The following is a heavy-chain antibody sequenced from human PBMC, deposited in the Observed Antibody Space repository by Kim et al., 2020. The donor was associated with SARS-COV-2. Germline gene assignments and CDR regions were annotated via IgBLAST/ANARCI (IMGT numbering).Heavy chain of an antibody. Sequence: GGSLRLSCAASGFTFSSYWMSWVRQAPGKWLEWVANIKQDGSEKYYVDSVKGRFTISRDNAKNSLYLQMNSLRAEDTAVYYCARDTYGSGSYPQYYYGMDVWGQGTTVTVSS. CDR3: ARDTYGSGSYPQYYYGMDV. CDR2: IKQDGSEK. CDR1: GFTFSSYW. D-gene: IGHD3-10*01. J-gene: IGHJ6*02. V-gene: IGHV3-7*01.